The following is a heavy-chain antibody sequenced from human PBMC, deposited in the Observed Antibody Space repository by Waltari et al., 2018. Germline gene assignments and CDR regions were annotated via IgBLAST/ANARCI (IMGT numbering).Heavy chain of an antibody. CDR3: ARWPRDT. J-gene: IGHJ4*02. D-gene: IGHD5-18*01. CDR1: GRSFSGYY. CDR2: INHSGST. V-gene: IGHV4-34*01. Sequence: QVQLQQWGAGLLKPSETLSLTCAVYGRSFSGYYWSWIRQPPGKGLEWIGEINHSGSTNYNPSLKSRVTISVDTSKNQFSLKLSSVTAADTAVYYCARWPRDTWGQGTLVTVSS.